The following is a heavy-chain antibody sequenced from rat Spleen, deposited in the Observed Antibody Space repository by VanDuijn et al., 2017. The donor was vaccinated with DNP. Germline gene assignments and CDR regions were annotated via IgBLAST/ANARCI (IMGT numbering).Heavy chain of an antibody. J-gene: IGHJ2*01. D-gene: IGHD5-1*01. CDR1: GFSLTRDG. CDR3: ARIGGANWGYYFDY. CDR2: MSSGGST. V-gene: IGHV2S8*01. Sequence: QVQLKESGPGLVQPSQTLSLPCTVSGFSLTRDGVTWVRPPPGKGLEWLAAMSSGGSTYYNSAIKSRLSISRDTSKSQVFLKMNSLQTEDTAMYFCARIGGANWGYYFDYWGQGVMVTVSS.